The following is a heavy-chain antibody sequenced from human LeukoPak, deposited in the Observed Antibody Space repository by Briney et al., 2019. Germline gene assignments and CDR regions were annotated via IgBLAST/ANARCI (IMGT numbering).Heavy chain of an antibody. Sequence: SGTLSLTCTVSGGSIIHYYWSWIRQPPGKGLEWIGYVYYSGSTNYNAFLKSRVTISVDTTKNQSSLKLSSVTAADTAVYYCARHQFGRPPDDWGQGTTVTVSS. CDR2: VYYSGST. J-gene: IGHJ6*02. CDR3: ARHQFGRPPDD. V-gene: IGHV4-59*08. CDR1: GGSIIHYY. D-gene: IGHD3-10*01.